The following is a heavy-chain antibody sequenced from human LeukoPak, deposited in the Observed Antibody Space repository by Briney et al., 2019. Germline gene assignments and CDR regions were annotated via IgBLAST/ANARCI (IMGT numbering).Heavy chain of an antibody. CDR3: ARAGSYGDYVTYYYYYMDV. CDR2: LNWNGGSP. D-gene: IGHD4-17*01. J-gene: IGHJ6*03. Sequence: GGSLRLSCAASGFTFDDYGMSWVRQAPGKGLEWVCGLNWNGGSPNCADSVKGRFTISRDNAKNSLYLQMNTLKVEETALYYCARAGSYGDYVTYYYYYMDVWGKGTTVTVSS. V-gene: IGHV3-20*04. CDR1: GFTFDDYG.